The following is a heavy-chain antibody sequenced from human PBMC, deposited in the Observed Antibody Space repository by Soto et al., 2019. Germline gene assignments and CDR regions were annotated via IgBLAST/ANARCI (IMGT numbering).Heavy chain of an antibody. CDR2: INAGNGNT. V-gene: IGHV1-3*05. D-gene: IGHD4-4*01. J-gene: IGHJ6*02. CDR1: GYTFTSYA. CDR3: ARDYYSNSRYYYYYGMDV. Sequence: QVQLVQSGAEEKKPGASVKVSCKASGYTFTSYAMHWVRQAPGQRLEWMGWINAGNGNTKYSQKFQGRVTITRDTSASTAYMELSSLRSEDTAVYYCARDYYSNSRYYYYYGMDVWGQGTTVTVSS.